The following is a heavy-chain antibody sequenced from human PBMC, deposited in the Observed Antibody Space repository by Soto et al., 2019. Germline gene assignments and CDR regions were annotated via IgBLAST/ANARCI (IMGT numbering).Heavy chain of an antibody. Sequence: ASVKVSCKASGYTFTSYYMHWVRQAPGQGLEWMGIINPSGGSTSYAQKFQGRVTMTRDTSTSTVYMELSSLRSEDTAVYYCARDKILSSEYSYDARSYFDSWGQGTLVTVSS. CDR2: INPSGGST. D-gene: IGHD5-18*01. CDR3: ARDKILSSEYSYDARSYFDS. V-gene: IGHV1-46*01. CDR1: GYTFTSYY. J-gene: IGHJ4*02.